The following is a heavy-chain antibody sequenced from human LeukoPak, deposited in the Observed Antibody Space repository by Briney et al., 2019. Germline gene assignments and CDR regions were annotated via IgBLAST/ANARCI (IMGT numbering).Heavy chain of an antibody. Sequence: PGGPLRLSCAASGFTFSTYAMSWVRQAPEKGLEWVSLISGSGGSTYYADSVKGRFTISRDNGKNTLSLQMSSLRAEDTALYYCAKERLTTTTFDSWGRGTLVTVSS. CDR1: GFTFSTYA. V-gene: IGHV3-23*01. D-gene: IGHD4-11*01. CDR3: AKERLTTTTFDS. CDR2: ISGSGGST. J-gene: IGHJ4*02.